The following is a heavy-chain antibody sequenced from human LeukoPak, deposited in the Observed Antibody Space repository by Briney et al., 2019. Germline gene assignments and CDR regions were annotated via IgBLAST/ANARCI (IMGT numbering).Heavy chain of an antibody. CDR2: ISSSSSYI. V-gene: IGHV3-21*01. D-gene: IGHD2-2*01. Sequence: PGGSLRLSCAASGFTFSSYSMTWVRQAPGKGLEWVSSISSSSSYIYYADSVKGRFTISRDNAKNSLYLQMNSLRAEYTAVYYCARDYLGYCSSTSCSDAFDIWGQGTMVTVSS. CDR1: GFTFSSYS. CDR3: ARDYLGYCSSTSCSDAFDI. J-gene: IGHJ3*02.